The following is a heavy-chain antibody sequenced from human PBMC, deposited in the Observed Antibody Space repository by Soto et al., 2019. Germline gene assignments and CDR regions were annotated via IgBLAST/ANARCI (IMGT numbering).Heavy chain of an antibody. V-gene: IGHV1-18*01. D-gene: IGHD1-20*01. CDR2: ISAYNGNT. CDR1: GYTFTSYG. Sequence: GASVKVSCKASGYTFTSYGISWVRQAPGQGLEWMGWISAYNGNTNYAQKLQGRVTMTTDTSTSTAYMELRRLRSDDTAVYYCAREGITGTTYNYYYGMDVWGQGTTVTVSS. J-gene: IGHJ6*02. CDR3: AREGITGTTYNYYYGMDV.